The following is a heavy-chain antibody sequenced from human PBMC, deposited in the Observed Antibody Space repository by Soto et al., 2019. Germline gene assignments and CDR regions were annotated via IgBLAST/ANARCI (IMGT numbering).Heavy chain of an antibody. D-gene: IGHD2-8*01. CDR3: ARASGHIYATLHGPFDH. Sequence: QVQLVESGGGVFQLGRSLRLSCAASGFTFNRHPLHWVRQAPGKGLGWVAVISHDGNKKYYADCVKGRFTISRDNSMNMLYLQMHGLRTEDTAIFYCARASGHIYATLHGPFDHWGQGALVTVSS. CDR1: GFTFNRHP. J-gene: IGHJ4*02. CDR2: ISHDGNKK. V-gene: IGHV3-30-3*01.